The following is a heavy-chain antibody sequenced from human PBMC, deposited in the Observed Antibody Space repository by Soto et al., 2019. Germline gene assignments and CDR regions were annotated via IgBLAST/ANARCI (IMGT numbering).Heavy chain of an antibody. CDR3: ARPLWRDDYNWGYFDL. J-gene: IGHJ2*01. V-gene: IGHV3-30-3*01. Sequence: GGSLRLSCAASGFTFSSYAMHWVRQAPGKGLEWVAVISYDGSNKYYTDSVKGRFTISRDNSKNTLYLQMNSLRAEDTAVYYCARPLWRDDYNWGYFDLWGRGTLVTVSS. CDR2: ISYDGSNK. CDR1: GFTFSSYA. D-gene: IGHD4-4*01.